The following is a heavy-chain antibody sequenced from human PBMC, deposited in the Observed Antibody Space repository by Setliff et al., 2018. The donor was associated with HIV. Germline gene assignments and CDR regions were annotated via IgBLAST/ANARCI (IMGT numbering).Heavy chain of an antibody. J-gene: IGHJ4*02. CDR3: ATDPKGDGWAYFDS. Sequence: SETLSLTCSVAGASMTSHYLTWIRQPRGMGLEWIGNIYGSGTTKYNPSLRSRVPISVDKSKNQLSLSLDSVTAADTAVYYCATDPKGDGWAYFDSWGQGTLVTVSS. D-gene: IGHD6-19*01. CDR2: IYGSGTT. CDR1: GASMTSHY. V-gene: IGHV4-59*11.